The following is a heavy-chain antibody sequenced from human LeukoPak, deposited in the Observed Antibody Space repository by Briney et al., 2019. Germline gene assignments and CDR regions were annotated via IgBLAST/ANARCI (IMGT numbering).Heavy chain of an antibody. CDR3: ARMSGVTIFGVAEFDY. J-gene: IGHJ4*02. CDR2: ISAYNGNT. CDR1: GYTFTCYG. Sequence: ASVKVSCKASGYTFTCYGISWVRQAPGQGLEWMGWISAYNGNTNYAQKLQGRVTMTTDTSTSTAYMELRSLRSDDTAVYYCARMSGVTIFGVAEFDYWGQGTLVTVFS. D-gene: IGHD3-3*01. V-gene: IGHV1-18*01.